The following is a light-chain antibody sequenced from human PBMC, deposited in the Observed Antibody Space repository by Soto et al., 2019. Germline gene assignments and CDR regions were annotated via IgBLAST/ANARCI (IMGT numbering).Light chain of an antibody. Sequence: EIVMTQSPATLSVSPGERATVSCRASQSVSSNLAWYQQKPGQAPRLLIYGASTRATGIPARFSGSGSGTDFTLTISCLQSEDFATYYCQQYYSYPTFGQGTRLEIK. V-gene: IGKV3-15*01. CDR1: QSVSSN. J-gene: IGKJ5*01. CDR3: QQYYSYPT. CDR2: GAS.